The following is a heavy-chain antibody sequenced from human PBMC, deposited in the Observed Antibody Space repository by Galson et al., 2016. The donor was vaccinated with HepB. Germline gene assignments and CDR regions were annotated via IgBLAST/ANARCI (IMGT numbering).Heavy chain of an antibody. V-gene: IGHV4-59*01. D-gene: IGHD4-17*01. CDR2: IYYTGST. CDR1: GGSISTYY. J-gene: IGHJ4*02. CDR3: ARVGGDYGELDV. Sequence: EPLSLTCTVSGGSISTYYWGWIRQPPGKGLKWVGYIYYTGSTNYNPSLKSRITISIDTSKNQFSLKLSSVTAAGTAVYYCARVGGDYGELDVWGQGTLVTVSS.